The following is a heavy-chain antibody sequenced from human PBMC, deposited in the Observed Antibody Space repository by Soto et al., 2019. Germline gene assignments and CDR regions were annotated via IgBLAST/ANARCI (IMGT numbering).Heavy chain of an antibody. Sequence: SDTLSVTCTVSGDSVSSDNYYWTWIRQPPGKGLEWIGYIYSSGSTNYNPSLKSRVTISVDTSRNQFSLKLTSVTAADTAVYYCARDIRGYSRAFDYWGQGPLVTVSS. CDR1: GDSVSSDNYY. CDR2: IYSSGST. CDR3: ARDIRGYSRAFDY. D-gene: IGHD5-18*01. V-gene: IGHV4-61*01. J-gene: IGHJ4*02.